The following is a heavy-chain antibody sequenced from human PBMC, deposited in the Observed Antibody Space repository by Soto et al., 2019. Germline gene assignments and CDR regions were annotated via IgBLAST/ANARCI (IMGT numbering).Heavy chain of an antibody. CDR2: IYPGDSDT. D-gene: IGHD1-7*01. CDR1: GYSFTSYW. J-gene: IGHJ6*02. Sequence: PGESLKISCKGSGYSFTSYWIGWVRQMPGKGLEWMGIIYPGDSDTRYSPSFQGQVTISADKSISTAYLQWSSLKASDTAMYYCARHAQSITGTSGGMDVWGQGTAVTVSS. CDR3: ARHAQSITGTSGGMDV. V-gene: IGHV5-51*01.